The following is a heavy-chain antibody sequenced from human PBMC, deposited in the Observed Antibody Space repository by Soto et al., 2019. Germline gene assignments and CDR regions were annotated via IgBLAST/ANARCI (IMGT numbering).Heavy chain of an antibody. D-gene: IGHD4-17*01. CDR3: ARDAIETTVTTLVY. CDR2: ISFSSNTI. J-gene: IGHJ4*02. Sequence: EVQLVESGGGLGQPGGSLRLSCAASGFTFSSYSMNWVRQAPGKGLEWVSYISFSSNTIYYADSVKGRFTISRDNAKNSLYLQMNSLRDEDTAVYYCARDAIETTVTTLVYWGQGTLVTVSS. V-gene: IGHV3-48*02. CDR1: GFTFSSYS.